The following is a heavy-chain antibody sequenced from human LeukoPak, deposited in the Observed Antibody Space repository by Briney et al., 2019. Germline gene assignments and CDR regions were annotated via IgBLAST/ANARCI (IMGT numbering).Heavy chain of an antibody. Sequence: ASVKVSCKASGYTFTGYYIHWVRQAPGQGLEWMGWINPNSGGTNYAQKLQGRVTVTWDTSISTAYMDLSSLRPDDTAVYYCGRGRLPTIGVVNPSYYFDYWGQGTLVTVSS. CDR2: INPNSGGT. CDR1: GYTFTGYY. V-gene: IGHV1-2*02. CDR3: GRGRLPTIGVVNPSYYFDY. J-gene: IGHJ4*02. D-gene: IGHD3-22*01.